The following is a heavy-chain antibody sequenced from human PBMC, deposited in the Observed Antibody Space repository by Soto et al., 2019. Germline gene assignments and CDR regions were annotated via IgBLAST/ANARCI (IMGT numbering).Heavy chain of an antibody. V-gene: IGHV3-74*01. J-gene: IGHJ6*02. D-gene: IGHD6-19*01. CDR1: GFTFSSYW. CDR3: ARVISVAGTATVSYYGMDV. CDR2: INSDGSST. Sequence: EVQLVESGGGLVQPGGSLRLSCAASGFTFSSYWMHWVRQAPGKGLVWVSRINSDGSSTSYADSVKGRFTISRDNAKNKLYLQMNSLRAEDTAVYYCARVISVAGTATVSYYGMDVWGQGTTVTVSS.